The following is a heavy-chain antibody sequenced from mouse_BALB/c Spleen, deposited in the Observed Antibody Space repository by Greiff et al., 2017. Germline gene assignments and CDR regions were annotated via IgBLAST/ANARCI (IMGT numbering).Heavy chain of an antibody. Sequence: QVQLKESGAELVKPGASVKLSCKASGYTFTSYWMHWVKQRPGQGLEWIGEINPSNGRTNYNEKFKSKATLTVDKSSSTAYMQLSSLTSEDSAVYYCARSGGSSAWFAYWGQGTLVTVSA. D-gene: IGHD3-1*01. V-gene: IGHV1S81*02. CDR3: ARSGGSSAWFAY. CDR1: GYTFTSYW. J-gene: IGHJ3*01. CDR2: INPSNGRT.